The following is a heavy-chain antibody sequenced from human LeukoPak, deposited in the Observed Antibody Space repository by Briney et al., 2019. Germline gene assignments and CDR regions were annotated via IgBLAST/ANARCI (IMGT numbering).Heavy chain of an antibody. Sequence: SETLSLTCTVSGGSISNYYWSWIRQPAGKGLEWIGRIHSSGSTNYNPSLKSRVTMSVDTSKNHFSLKLSSVTAADTAVYYCARANSYDGSGHYYEFAYWGQGTLVTVSS. J-gene: IGHJ4*02. CDR2: IHSSGST. D-gene: IGHD3-22*01. CDR3: ARANSYDGSGHYYEFAY. V-gene: IGHV4-4*07. CDR1: GGSISNYY.